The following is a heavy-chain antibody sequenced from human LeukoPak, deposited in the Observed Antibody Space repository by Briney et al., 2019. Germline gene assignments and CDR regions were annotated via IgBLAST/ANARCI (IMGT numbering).Heavy chain of an antibody. CDR2: INHSGST. CDR1: GGSFSGYY. D-gene: IGHD6-19*01. V-gene: IGHV4-34*01. J-gene: IGHJ5*02. Sequence: PSETLSLTCAVYGGSFSGYYWSWIRQPPGKGLEWIGEINHSGSTNYNPSLKSRVTISVDTSKNQFSLKLSSVTAADTAVYYCARHRIAVRFDPWGQGTLVTVPS. CDR3: ARHRIAVRFDP.